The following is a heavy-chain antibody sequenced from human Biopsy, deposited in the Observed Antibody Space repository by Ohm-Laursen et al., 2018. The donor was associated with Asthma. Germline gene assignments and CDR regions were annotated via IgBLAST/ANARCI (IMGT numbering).Heavy chain of an antibody. Sequence: GASVKVSCKTSGYTFNSAGITCARQAPGQGLEWMGWLSVYNGNTKVAQKLQDRVTMITDTSTSTAYMELRSLRSDDTAVYFCARAVDYSHYYGIDVWGQGTTVTVS. D-gene: IGHD3-10*01. CDR2: LSVYNGNT. J-gene: IGHJ6*02. CDR3: ARAVDYSHYYGIDV. V-gene: IGHV1-18*01. CDR1: GYTFNSAG.